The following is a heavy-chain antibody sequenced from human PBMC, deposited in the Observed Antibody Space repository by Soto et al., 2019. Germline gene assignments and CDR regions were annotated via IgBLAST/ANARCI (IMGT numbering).Heavy chain of an antibody. D-gene: IGHD3-9*01. Sequence: PGGSLRLSCAASGFTFSSYSMNWVRQAPGKGLEWVSSISSSSSYIYYADSVKGRFTISRDNAKNSLYLQMNSLRAEDTAVYYCARGGFSGLRYFDWLYPSHFDYWGQGTLVTVSS. V-gene: IGHV3-21*01. J-gene: IGHJ4*02. CDR2: ISSSSSYI. CDR3: ARGGFSGLRYFDWLYPSHFDY. CDR1: GFTFSSYS.